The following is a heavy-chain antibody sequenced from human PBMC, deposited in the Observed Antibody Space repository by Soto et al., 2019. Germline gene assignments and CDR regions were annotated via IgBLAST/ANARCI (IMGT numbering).Heavy chain of an antibody. CDR3: AVDYGGNSFDY. J-gene: IGHJ4*02. CDR1: GVSVSNYY. Sequence: QVQLQESGPGLVKPSESLSLTCTVSGVSVSNYYWSWIRQPAGKGLEWIGRIFTSESTNYHPSLRSRVTMSVDTSKNQFSLKLSSVTAADTAMYYCAVDYGGNSFDYWGQGTLVTVSS. D-gene: IGHD4-17*01. CDR2: IFTSEST. V-gene: IGHV4-4*07.